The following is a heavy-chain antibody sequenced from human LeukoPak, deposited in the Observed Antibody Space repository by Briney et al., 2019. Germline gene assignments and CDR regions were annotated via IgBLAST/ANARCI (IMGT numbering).Heavy chain of an antibody. CDR2: TYYRSKWYN. CDR1: GDSVSSNIAA. CDR3: ARGVSSSRGDWLDP. Sequence: SQTLSLTCAISGDSVSSNIAAWNWIRQSPSRGLEWLGRTYYRSKWYNDYALSLKSRITIKADTYRNQFSLQLNSVTPDDSAVYHCARGVSSSRGDWLDPWGQGTQVTVSS. V-gene: IGHV6-1*01. J-gene: IGHJ5*02. D-gene: IGHD6-13*01.